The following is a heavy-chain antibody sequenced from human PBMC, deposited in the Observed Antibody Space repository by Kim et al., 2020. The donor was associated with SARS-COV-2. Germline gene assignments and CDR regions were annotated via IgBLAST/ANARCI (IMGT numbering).Heavy chain of an antibody. CDR3: TRLSNSAWFDP. J-gene: IGHJ5*02. V-gene: IGHV4-34*10. CDR2: T. D-gene: IGHD1-1*01. Sequence: TNYNPSLKSRITRSVDKTRNQISLKMTSVIAADTAVYFCTRLSNSAWFDPWGQGTLVTVSS.